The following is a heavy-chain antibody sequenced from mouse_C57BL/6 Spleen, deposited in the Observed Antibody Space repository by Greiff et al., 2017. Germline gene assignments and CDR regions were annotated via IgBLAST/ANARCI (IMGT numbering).Heavy chain of an antibody. CDR3: AKGGRGFAY. CDR1: GFSLTSYG. J-gene: IGHJ3*01. V-gene: IGHV2-3*01. CDR2: RWGDGST. D-gene: IGHD3-3*01. Sequence: QVQLKESGPGLVAPSQSLSITCTVSGFSLTSYGVSWVRQPPGKGLEWLGVRWGDGSTNYHSALISRLSISKDNSKSQVFLRLNSLQTDATATYYCAKGGRGFAYWGQGTLVTVSA.